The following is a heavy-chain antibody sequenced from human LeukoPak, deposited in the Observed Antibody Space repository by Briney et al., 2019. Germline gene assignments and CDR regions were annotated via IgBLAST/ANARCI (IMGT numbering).Heavy chain of an antibody. Sequence: PGGSLKLSCAASGFTFSDYYMSWIRQAPGEGLEWVSYISSSGSTIYYADSVKGRFTISRDNAKNSLYLQMNSLRAEDTAVYYCARDYYDSSGYRHFDYWGQGTLVTVSS. V-gene: IGHV3-11*01. J-gene: IGHJ4*02. CDR2: ISSSGSTI. D-gene: IGHD3-22*01. CDR3: ARDYYDSSGYRHFDY. CDR1: GFTFSDYY.